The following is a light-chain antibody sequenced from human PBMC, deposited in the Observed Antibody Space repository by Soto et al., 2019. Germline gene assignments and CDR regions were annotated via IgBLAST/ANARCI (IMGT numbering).Light chain of an antibody. CDR2: AAS. J-gene: IGKJ2*01. CDR3: QQLNSYPLT. Sequence: DIQLTQSPSLLSASVGDRVTITCRASQGISTSLAWYQQKPGKAPKLLIYAASTLQTGVPSRFSGSGSGTEFTLTINSLQPEDFATYYCQQLNSYPLTFGQGAKLEIK. CDR1: QGISTS. V-gene: IGKV1-9*01.